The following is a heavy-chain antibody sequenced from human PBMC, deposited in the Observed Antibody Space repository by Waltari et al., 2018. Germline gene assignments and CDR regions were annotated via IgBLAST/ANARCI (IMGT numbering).Heavy chain of an antibody. J-gene: IGHJ4*02. V-gene: IGHV4-4*07. Sequence: QVHLQESGPRLVKPSETLSLTCTVSGVSVSSSFWGWIRQPAGKGLQWIGRIYLTGTTNYNPSLKSRVTISVDTSKNEVSLKLNSVTATDTAIYYCARDSSGVPLDSWGQGTQVTVSS. D-gene: IGHD6-19*01. CDR2: IYLTGTT. CDR1: GVSVSSSF. CDR3: ARDSSGVPLDS.